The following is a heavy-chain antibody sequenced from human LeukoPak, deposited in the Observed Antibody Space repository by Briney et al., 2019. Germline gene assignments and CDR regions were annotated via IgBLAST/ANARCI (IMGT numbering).Heavy chain of an antibody. D-gene: IGHD3-22*01. CDR1: GASISSYY. V-gene: IGHV4-4*07. CDR2: SYSSGST. J-gene: IGHJ4*02. Sequence: SETLSLTCTVSGASISSYYWSWIRQPAGKGLEWIGRSYSSGSTNYNPSLKSRVSISVDTSKNQFSLRLSSVTAADTAVYYCARGSRYSSGYDYIDQWGQGTLVTVSS. CDR3: ARGSRYSSGYDYIDQ.